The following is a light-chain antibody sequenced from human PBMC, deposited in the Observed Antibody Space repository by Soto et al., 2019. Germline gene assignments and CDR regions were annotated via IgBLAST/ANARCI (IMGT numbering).Light chain of an antibody. CDR3: TSYTSSSTRGV. CDR1: SSDVGGYNY. Sequence: QSALTQPASVSGSPGQSITISCTGTSSDVGGYNYVSWYLQHPGKAPKLMIYDVSSRPSGVSNRFSGSKSGNTASLTISGLQAEDEADYYCTSYTSSSTRGVFGGGTKLTVL. J-gene: IGLJ2*01. V-gene: IGLV2-14*03. CDR2: DVS.